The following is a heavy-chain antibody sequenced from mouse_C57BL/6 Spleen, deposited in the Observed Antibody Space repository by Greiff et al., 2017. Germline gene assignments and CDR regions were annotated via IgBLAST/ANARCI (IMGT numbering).Heavy chain of an antibody. CDR2: IHPSDSDT. V-gene: IGHV1-74*01. Sequence: VQLQQPGAELVKPGASVKVSCKASGYTFTSYWMHWVKQRPGQGLEWIGRIHPSDSDTNYNQKFKGKATLTVDKSSSTAYMQLSSLTSEDSAVYYCARAGIYYDYDGFAYWGQGTLVTVSA. CDR1: GYTFTSYW. CDR3: ARAGIYYDYDGFAY. D-gene: IGHD2-4*01. J-gene: IGHJ3*01.